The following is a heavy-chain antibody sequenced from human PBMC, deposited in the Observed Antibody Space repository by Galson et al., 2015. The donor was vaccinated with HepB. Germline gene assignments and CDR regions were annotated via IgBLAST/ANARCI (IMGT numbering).Heavy chain of an antibody. J-gene: IGHJ4*02. V-gene: IGHV3-30*02. CDR2: IRYDGSNK. CDR3: AKVPSGYSSTLNDY. CDR1: GFTFSSYG. Sequence: SLRLSCAASGFTFSSYGLHWVRQAPGKGLEWVAFIRYDGSNKYYADSVKGRFTISRDNSKNTLYLQMNSLRAEDTAVYYCAKVPSGYSSTLNDYWGQGTLVTVSS. D-gene: IGHD6-13*01.